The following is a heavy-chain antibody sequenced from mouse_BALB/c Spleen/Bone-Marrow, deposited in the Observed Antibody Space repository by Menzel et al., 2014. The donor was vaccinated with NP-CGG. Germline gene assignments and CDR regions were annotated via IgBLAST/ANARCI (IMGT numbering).Heavy chain of an antibody. CDR3: ARRYGSSFDY. V-gene: IGHV14-3*02. J-gene: IGHJ2*01. CDR2: IDPEYGNT. Sequence: EVQGVESGAELVKPGASAKLSCTASGFNIKDTYMHWVIQRPERGLEWIGWIDPEYGNTIFDPKFQGKASITADTSSNTACLQLSSLTSEDTAVYYCARRYGSSFDYWGQGTTLTVSS. D-gene: IGHD1-1*01. CDR1: GFNIKDTY.